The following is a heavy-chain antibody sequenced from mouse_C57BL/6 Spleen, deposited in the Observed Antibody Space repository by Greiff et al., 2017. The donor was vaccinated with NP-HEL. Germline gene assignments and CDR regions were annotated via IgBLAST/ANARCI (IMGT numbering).Heavy chain of an antibody. CDR3: ARKDGPYWYFDV. CDR2: IDPSDSET. V-gene: IGHV1-52*01. D-gene: IGHD1-2*01. CDR1: GYTFTSYW. Sequence: QVQLQQPGAELVRPGSSVKLSCKASGYTFTSYWMHWVKQRPIQGLEWIGNIDPSDSETHYNQKFKDKATLTVDKSSSTAYMQLSSLTSEDSAVYYCARKDGPYWYFDVWGTGTTVTVSS. J-gene: IGHJ1*03.